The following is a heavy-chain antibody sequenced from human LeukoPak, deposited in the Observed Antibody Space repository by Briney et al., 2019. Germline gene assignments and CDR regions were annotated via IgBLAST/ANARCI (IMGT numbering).Heavy chain of an antibody. CDR2: IKSKTDGGTT. J-gene: IGHJ4*02. CDR1: GFTFSNAW. CDR3: TTDLSTIADVWFGELLFDY. D-gene: IGHD3-10*01. V-gene: IGHV3-15*01. Sequence: GGSLRLSCAASGFTFSNAWMSWVRQAPGKGLEWVGRIKSKTDGGTTDYAAPVKGRFTISRDDSKNTLYLQMNSLKTEDTAVYYCTTDLSTIADVWFGELLFDYWGQGTLVTVSS.